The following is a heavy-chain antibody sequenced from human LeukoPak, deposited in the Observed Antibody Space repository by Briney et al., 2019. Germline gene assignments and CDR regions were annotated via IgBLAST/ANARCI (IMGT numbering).Heavy chain of an antibody. D-gene: IGHD2-2*01. V-gene: IGHV3-48*01. CDR1: GFTFSTYS. Sequence: GGSLRLSCAASGFTFSTYSMNWVRQAPGKGLEWVSYISSSGNTIYYADSVRGRFTISRDNAKNSLYLQMNSLRAEDTSVYYCVPSYCSSATCYHYFEYWGQGTLVTVSS. CDR2: ISSSGNTI. J-gene: IGHJ4*02. CDR3: VPSYCSSATCYHYFEY.